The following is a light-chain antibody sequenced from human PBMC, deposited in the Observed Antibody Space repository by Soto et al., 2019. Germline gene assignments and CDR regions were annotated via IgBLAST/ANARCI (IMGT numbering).Light chain of an antibody. CDR2: DVS. CDR1: SSDVGGYDY. Sequence: QSVLTQPASVSGSPGQSITISCTGTSSDVGGYDYVSWYQQHAGKAPKVMIYDVSNRPSGVSDRFSGSKSGNTASLTISGLQAEDEADYDCSSYSSSSTQVFGGGTKLTVL. V-gene: IGLV2-14*01. J-gene: IGLJ2*01. CDR3: SSYSSSSTQV.